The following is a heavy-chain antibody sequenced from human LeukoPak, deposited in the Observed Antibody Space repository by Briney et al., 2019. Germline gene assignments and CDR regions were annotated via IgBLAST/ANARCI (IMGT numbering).Heavy chain of an antibody. CDR1: GYSISSGYY. CDR3: ARQSTGRYADDAFDI. V-gene: IGHV4-38-2*01. J-gene: IGHJ3*02. CDR2: IYHSGST. D-gene: IGHD1-14*01. Sequence: TPSETLSLTCAVSGYSISSGYYWGWIRQPPGKGLEWIGSIYHSGSTYYNPSLKSRVTISVDTSKNQFSLKLSSVTAADTAVYYRARQSTGRYADDAFDIWGQGTMVTVSS.